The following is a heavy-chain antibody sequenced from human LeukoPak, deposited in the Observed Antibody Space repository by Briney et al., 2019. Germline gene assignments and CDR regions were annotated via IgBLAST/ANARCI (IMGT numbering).Heavy chain of an antibody. J-gene: IGHJ5*02. CDR3: ARGYYDILTGYYTHKQNWFDP. V-gene: IGHV1-2*02. CDR1: GYTFTGYY. Sequence: GASVKVSCKASGYTFTGYYMHWVRQAPGQGLEWMGWFNPNSGGTNYAQKFQGRVTMTRDTSISTAYMELSRLRSDDTAVYYCARGYYDILTGYYTHKQNWFDPWGQGTLVTVSS. CDR2: FNPNSGGT. D-gene: IGHD3-9*01.